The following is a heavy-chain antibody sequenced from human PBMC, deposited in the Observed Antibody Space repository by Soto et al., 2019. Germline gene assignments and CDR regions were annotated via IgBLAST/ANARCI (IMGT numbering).Heavy chain of an antibody. V-gene: IGHV3-21*01. Sequence: GGSLRLSCVASGFTFSDYSMNWVRQAPGKGLEWVSSISSSKNYIYYADSLEGRFSISRDNTQNPLYLQMNSLRVEDTAVYYCARRRGPERDCSVGSCYSRRDAFDIWGQGSMVTVSS. CDR2: ISSSKNYI. D-gene: IGHD2-15*01. CDR3: ARRRGPERDCSVGSCYSRRDAFDI. CDR1: GFTFSDYS. J-gene: IGHJ3*02.